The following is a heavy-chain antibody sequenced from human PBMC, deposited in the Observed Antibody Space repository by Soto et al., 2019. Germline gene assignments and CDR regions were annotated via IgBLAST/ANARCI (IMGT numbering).Heavy chain of an antibody. CDR2: TYSRSKWYN. Sequence: PSQTLSLTCAISGDSVSSNSAAWNWIRQSPSRGLEWLGRTYSRSKWYNDYAVAVKSRITINQDTSKNQFTLHLNSVTPEDTAVYYYARDVAMATISTPEVGYYYYDGMDFWGQGTTVTVSS. CDR1: GDSVSSNSAA. J-gene: IGHJ6*02. CDR3: ARDVAMATISTPEVGYYYYDGMDF. V-gene: IGHV6-1*01. D-gene: IGHD5-12*01.